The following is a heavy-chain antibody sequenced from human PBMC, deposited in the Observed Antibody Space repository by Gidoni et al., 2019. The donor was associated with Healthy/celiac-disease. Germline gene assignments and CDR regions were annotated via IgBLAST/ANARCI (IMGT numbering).Heavy chain of an antibody. V-gene: IGHV3-23*01. CDR1: GFHFSSSA. Sequence: EVQLLESGGGLVQPGGSLRLSCAASGFHFSSSAMRWVSQAPGKGLAWCSAIRGSGGSTYYADSVKGRFTISRDNSKNTLYLQMNILRAEDTAVYYCAKGEKYYDILTGFRYYGMDVWGQGTTVTVSS. J-gene: IGHJ6*02. CDR3: AKGEKYYDILTGFRYYGMDV. D-gene: IGHD3-9*01. CDR2: IRGSGGST.